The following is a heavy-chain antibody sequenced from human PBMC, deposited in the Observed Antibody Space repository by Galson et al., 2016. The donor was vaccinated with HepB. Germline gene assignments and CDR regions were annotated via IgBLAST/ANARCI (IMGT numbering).Heavy chain of an antibody. CDR1: GGSFTAYS. V-gene: IGHV4-34*01. D-gene: IGHD3-10*01. CDR2: IDHSGSA. Sequence: SETLSLTCTVYGGSFTAYSWGWIRQPPGKGLEWIGKIDHSGSANYNPSLKSRVTIPLDTSKNQFSLKLSSVATADTGVYYCASDGESSFDVWGQGTLVTVSS. J-gene: IGHJ4*02. CDR3: ASDGESSFDV.